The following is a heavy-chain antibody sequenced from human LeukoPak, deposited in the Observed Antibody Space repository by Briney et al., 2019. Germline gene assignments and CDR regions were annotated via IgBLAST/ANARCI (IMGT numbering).Heavy chain of an antibody. D-gene: IGHD6-13*01. CDR3: ARDGPATDTDLDC. Sequence: SXXXXXVRXAPGXXLXWVATIKGDGSEKFYVDSVKGRFTISRDNAKNSLYLQMNILRAEDTAVYYCARDGPATDTDLDCWGQGTLVIVSS. CDR2: IKGDGSEK. V-gene: IGHV3-7*01. J-gene: IGHJ4*02. CDR1: SXX.